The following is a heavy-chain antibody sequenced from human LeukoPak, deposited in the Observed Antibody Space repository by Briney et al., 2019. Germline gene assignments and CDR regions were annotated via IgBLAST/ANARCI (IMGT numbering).Heavy chain of an antibody. CDR3: ARLPYYDFWSGYYTDHYYYGMDV. D-gene: IGHD3-3*01. V-gene: IGHV1-18*01. CDR1: GYTFTSYG. Sequence: GASVKASCKASGYTFTSYGISWVRQAPGQGLEWMGWISAYNGNTNYAQKLQGRVTMTTDTSTSTAYMELRSLRSDDTAVYYCARLPYYDFWSGYYTDHYYYGMDVWGQGTTVTVSS. J-gene: IGHJ6*02. CDR2: ISAYNGNT.